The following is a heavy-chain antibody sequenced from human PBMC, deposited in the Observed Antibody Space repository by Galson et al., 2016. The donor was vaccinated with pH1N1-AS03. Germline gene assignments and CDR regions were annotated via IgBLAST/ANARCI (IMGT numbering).Heavy chain of an antibody. D-gene: IGHD6-13*01. J-gene: IGHJ3*02. CDR2: MSYEGTTT. CDR1: GFIFTHYS. CDR3: AREEGGFGSNWLQTDAFDI. V-gene: IGHV3-30-3*01. Sequence: SLRLSCAASGFIFTHYSMRWVRQAPGKGLEWVAVMSYEGTTTYYADSVKGRFTISRDNSKNTLYLQMNSPRTEDTALYYCAREEGGFGSNWLQTDAFDIWGQGTMVTVSS.